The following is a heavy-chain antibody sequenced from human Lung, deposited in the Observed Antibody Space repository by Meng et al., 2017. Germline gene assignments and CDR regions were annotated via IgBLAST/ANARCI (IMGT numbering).Heavy chain of an antibody. D-gene: IGHD1-26*01. Sequence: AQLVQPGAEVKKPGASVKVSCKASGYTFTSYPLYWVRQPPGQRPEWMGWINTGNGAAKYSQKFQGRVTMTRDTSASTAYMELSSLTSEDTATYYCASHPRELPSWGQGTLVTVSS. CDR2: INTGNGAA. J-gene: IGHJ4*02. V-gene: IGHV1-3*04. CDR1: GYTFTSYP. CDR3: ASHPRELPS.